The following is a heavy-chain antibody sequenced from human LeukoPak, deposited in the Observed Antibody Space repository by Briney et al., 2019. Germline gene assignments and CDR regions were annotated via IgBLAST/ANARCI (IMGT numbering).Heavy chain of an antibody. D-gene: IGHD6-13*01. J-gene: IGHJ4*02. Sequence: SETLSLTCTVSGGSISSYYWSWIRQPPGKGLEWIGYIYYSGSTNYNPSLKSRVTMSVDTSKNQFSLKLSSVTAADTAVYYCARDPFRSSYDYWGQGTLVTVSS. V-gene: IGHV4-59*12. CDR2: IYYSGST. CDR3: ARDPFRSSYDY. CDR1: GGSISSYY.